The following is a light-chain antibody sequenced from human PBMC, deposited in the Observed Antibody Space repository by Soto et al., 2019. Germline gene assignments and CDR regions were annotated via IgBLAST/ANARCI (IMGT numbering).Light chain of an antibody. J-gene: IGKJ1*01. V-gene: IGKV1-5*03. CDR3: QLDNSHRRT. CDR2: KTS. CDR1: QSISSW. Sequence: DIQMTQSPSTLSASVGDRVTITCRASQSISSWLAWYQQKPGKAPKLLIYKTSNLESGVPSRFSGSGSWTEFTLAISSQHPDDFSAYYFQLDNSHRRTFGQGTKVEI.